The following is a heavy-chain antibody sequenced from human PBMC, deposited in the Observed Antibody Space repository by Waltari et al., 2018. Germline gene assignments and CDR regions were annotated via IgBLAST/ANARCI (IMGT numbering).Heavy chain of an antibody. V-gene: IGHV1-69*05. CDR2: IIPIFGTA. CDR1: GGSFSRYA. Sequence: QVQLVQSGAEVQKPGSSVKVSCKASGGSFSRYAISWVRQAPGQGLEWMGGIIPIFGTANYAQKFQGRVTITTDESTSTACMELSSLRSEDTAVYYCARAKTYYYDSSGYPPYGMDVWGQGP. D-gene: IGHD3-22*01. J-gene: IGHJ6*02. CDR3: ARAKTYYYDSSGYPPYGMDV.